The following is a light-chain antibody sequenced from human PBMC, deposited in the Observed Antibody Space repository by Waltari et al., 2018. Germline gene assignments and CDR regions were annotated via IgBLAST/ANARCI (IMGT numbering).Light chain of an antibody. V-gene: IGLV2-14*03. CDR2: DVS. Sequence: QSALTQPASVSGSPGQSITISCTGTNSDVGNYNYVSWYQQDPGKAPKLIIYDVSYRPSGVSNRFSGSKSGNTASLTISGLQAVDEADYYCSSYTNTNTRVFGGGTKLTVL. CDR1: NSDVGNYNY. CDR3: SSYTNTNTRV. J-gene: IGLJ3*02.